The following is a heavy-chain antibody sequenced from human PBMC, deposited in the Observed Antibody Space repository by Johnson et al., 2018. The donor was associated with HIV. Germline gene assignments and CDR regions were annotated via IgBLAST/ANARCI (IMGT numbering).Heavy chain of an antibody. Sequence: VQLVESGGGLVQPGGSLRLSCAASGFTVSSNYMSWVRQAPGKGLEWVSVIYSGGSTYYADSVKGRFTISRDNAKNSLYLQMNSLRAEDTALYYCARGRKDIEAADGLDNDAFDMWGQGTLVTVSS. CDR1: GFTVSSNY. J-gene: IGHJ3*02. D-gene: IGHD6-13*01. V-gene: IGHV3-66*01. CDR3: ARGRKDIEAADGLDNDAFDM. CDR2: IYSGGST.